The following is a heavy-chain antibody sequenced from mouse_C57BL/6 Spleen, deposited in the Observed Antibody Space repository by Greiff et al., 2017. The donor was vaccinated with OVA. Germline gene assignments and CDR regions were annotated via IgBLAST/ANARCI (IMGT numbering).Heavy chain of an antibody. CDR1: GFTFSDYG. J-gene: IGHJ2*01. D-gene: IGHD2-5*01. CDR2: ISSGSSTI. Sequence: EVQLVESGGGLVKPGGSLKLSCAASGFTFSDYGMHWVRQAPEKGLEWVAYISSGSSTIYYADTVKGRFTISRDNAKNTLFLQMTSLRSEDTAMYYCARDSNYVLDYWGQGTTLTVSS. V-gene: IGHV5-17*01. CDR3: ARDSNYVLDY.